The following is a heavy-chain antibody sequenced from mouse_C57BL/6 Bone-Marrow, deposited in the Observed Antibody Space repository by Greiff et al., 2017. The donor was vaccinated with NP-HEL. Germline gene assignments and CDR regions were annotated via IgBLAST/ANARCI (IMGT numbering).Heavy chain of an antibody. D-gene: IGHD2-5*01. V-gene: IGHV5-9-1*02. Sequence: EVQGVESGEGLVKPGGSLKLSCAASGFTFSSYAMSWGRQTPEKRLEWVAYISSGGDYIYYADTVKGRFTISRDNARNTLYLQMSSLKSEDTAMYYCTTSYYSNSYYFDYWGQGTTLTVSS. CDR3: TTSYYSNSYYFDY. CDR2: ISSGGDYI. CDR1: GFTFSSYA. J-gene: IGHJ2*01.